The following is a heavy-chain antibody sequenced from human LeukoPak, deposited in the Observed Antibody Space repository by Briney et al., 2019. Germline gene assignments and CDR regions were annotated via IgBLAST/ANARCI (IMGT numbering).Heavy chain of an antibody. CDR2: INYSGST. CDR3: ARVRSSRYYYYYGMDV. V-gene: IGHV4-34*01. CDR1: GGSFSGYY. Sequence: SETLSLTCAVYGGSFSGYYWSWIRQPPGKGLEWIGEINYSGSTNYNPSLKSRVTISVDTSKNQFSLKLSSVTAADTAVYYCARVRSSRYYYYYGMDVWGQGTTVTVSS. D-gene: IGHD6-13*01. J-gene: IGHJ6*02.